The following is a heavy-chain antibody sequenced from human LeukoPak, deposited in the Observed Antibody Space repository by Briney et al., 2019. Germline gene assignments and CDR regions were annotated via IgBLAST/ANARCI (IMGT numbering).Heavy chain of an antibody. CDR2: IYYSGSA. Sequence: SETLSLTRTVSGGSISSSSYYWGWIRQPPGKGLEWIGSIYYSGSAYYNPSLKSRVTISVDTSKNQFSLKLSSVTAADTAVYYCARHEFYSNYFDYWGQGTLVTVSS. CDR1: GGSISSSSYY. CDR3: ARHEFYSNYFDY. V-gene: IGHV4-39*01. J-gene: IGHJ4*02. D-gene: IGHD4-11*01.